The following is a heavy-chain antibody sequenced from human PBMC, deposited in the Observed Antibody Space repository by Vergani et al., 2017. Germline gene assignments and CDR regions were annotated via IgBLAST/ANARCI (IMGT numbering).Heavy chain of an antibody. CDR3: AKAISYFDY. Sequence: QVQLVESGGGVVQPGRSLRLSCVASGFTFSSYGMPWVRQAPGKGLEWVAVISYDGSNKYYADSVKGRFTISRDNSKNTLYLQMNSLRAEDTAVYYCAKAISYFDYWGQGTLVTVSS. CDR2: ISYDGSNK. D-gene: IGHD6-6*01. CDR1: GFTFSSYG. J-gene: IGHJ4*02. V-gene: IGHV3-30*18.